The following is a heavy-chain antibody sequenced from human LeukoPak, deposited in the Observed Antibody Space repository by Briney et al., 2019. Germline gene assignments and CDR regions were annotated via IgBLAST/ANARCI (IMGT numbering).Heavy chain of an antibody. V-gene: IGHV6-1*01. CDR1: GDSVSSNSAA. CDR2: TYYRSKWYN. Sequence: SQTLSLTCAISGDSVSSNSAAWNWIRQSPSRGLEWLGRTYYRSKWYNDYAVSVKSRITIKPDTSKNQFSLKLTSVTAADTAVYFCARGGYYGSGNDFRFDPWGQGTLVTVSS. D-gene: IGHD3-10*01. CDR3: ARGGYYGSGNDFRFDP. J-gene: IGHJ5*02.